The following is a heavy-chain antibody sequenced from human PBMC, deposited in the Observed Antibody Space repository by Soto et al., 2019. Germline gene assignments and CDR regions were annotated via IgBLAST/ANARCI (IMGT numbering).Heavy chain of an antibody. J-gene: IGHJ5*02. V-gene: IGHV4-30-4*01. CDR2: IYYSGST. CDR1: GGSISSGDYY. Sequence: SETLSLTCTVSGGSISSGDYYWSWIRQPPGKGLEWIGYIYYSGSTYYNPSLKSRVTISVDTSKNQFSLKLSSVTAADTAVYYCARDGYYGSGPPSVGFDPWGQGTLVTVSS. CDR3: ARDGYYGSGPPSVGFDP. D-gene: IGHD3-10*01.